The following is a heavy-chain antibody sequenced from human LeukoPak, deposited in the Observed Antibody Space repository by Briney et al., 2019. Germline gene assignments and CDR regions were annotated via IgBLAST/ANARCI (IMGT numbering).Heavy chain of an antibody. Sequence: GRSLRLSCAASGFTFSSYGMHWVRQAPVKGLEWVAVIWYDGSNKYYADSVKGRFTISRDNSKNTLYLQMNSLRAEDTAVYYCAKERGSGRDYYYYYTDVWGKGTTVTVSS. CDR3: AKERGSGRDYYYYYTDV. V-gene: IGHV3-33*06. CDR1: GFTFSSYG. J-gene: IGHJ6*03. CDR2: IWYDGSNK. D-gene: IGHD1-26*01.